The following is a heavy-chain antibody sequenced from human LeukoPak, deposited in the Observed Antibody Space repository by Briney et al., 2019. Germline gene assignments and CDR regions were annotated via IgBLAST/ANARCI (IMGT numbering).Heavy chain of an antibody. CDR3: ARGPENVWQQLYWFDP. Sequence: ASVKVSCKASGGTFSSYAISWVRQAPGQGLEWMGGIIPIFGTANYAQKFQGRVTITTDESTSTAYMELSSLRSEDTAVYYCARGPENVWQQLYWFDPWGQGTLVTVSS. D-gene: IGHD6-13*01. CDR2: IIPIFGTA. V-gene: IGHV1-69*05. CDR1: GGTFSSYA. J-gene: IGHJ5*02.